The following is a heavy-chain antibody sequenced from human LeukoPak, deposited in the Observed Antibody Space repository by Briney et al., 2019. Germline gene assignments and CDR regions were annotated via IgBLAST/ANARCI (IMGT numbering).Heavy chain of an antibody. CDR3: ARDRVLHYFDY. J-gene: IGHJ4*02. CDR2: IWYDGSDK. V-gene: IGHV3-33*01. CDR1: GFTFSSHG. D-gene: IGHD3-16*01. Sequence: TGGSLRLSCAASGFTFSSHGMHWVRQAPGKGLERVAVIWYDGSDKYYADSVKGRFTISRDNSKNTLYLQMTSLRADDTAVYYCARDRVLHYFDYWGQGALVTVSS.